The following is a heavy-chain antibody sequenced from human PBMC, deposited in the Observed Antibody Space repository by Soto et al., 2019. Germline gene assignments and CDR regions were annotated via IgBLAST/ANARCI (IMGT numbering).Heavy chain of an antibody. CDR3: AKDRRRGAAALGGMDV. CDR1: GYSFSNFW. D-gene: IGHD6-13*01. Sequence: PGESLKISCKGSGYSFSNFWIVWVRQMPGKGLEWMGIIYPGDSDTRYSPSFQGQVTISADKSISTAYLQWSSLKASDTAVYYCAKDRRRGAAALGGMDVWGQGTTVTVSS. V-gene: IGHV5-51*01. CDR2: IYPGDSDT. J-gene: IGHJ6*02.